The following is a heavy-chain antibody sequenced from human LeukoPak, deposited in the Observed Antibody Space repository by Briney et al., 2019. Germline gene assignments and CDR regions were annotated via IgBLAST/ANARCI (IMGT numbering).Heavy chain of an antibody. CDR3: ATNHVIVGANNAFDI. CDR1: GGSISSGNYY. J-gene: IGHJ3*02. D-gene: IGHD1-26*01. CDR2: IYTSGST. Sequence: TSETLSLTCTVSGGSISSGNYYWSWPRQPAGKGLEWIGRIYTSGSTNYNPSLKSRVTISLDTSKNQFSLKLTSVTAADTALYYCATNHVIVGANNAFDIWGQGTLVTVSS. V-gene: IGHV4-61*02.